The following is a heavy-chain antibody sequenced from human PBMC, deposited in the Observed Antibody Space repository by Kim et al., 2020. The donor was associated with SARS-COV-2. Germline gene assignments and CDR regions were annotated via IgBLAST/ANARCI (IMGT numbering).Heavy chain of an antibody. J-gene: IGHJ4*02. CDR1: GYTFTSNG. D-gene: IGHD3-16*01. Sequence: ASVKVSCKVSGYTFTSNGISWVRQAPGQGLEWMGWISAYSDNTNYKEKFQGRVTMTTDTYTSTAYMVLRSLTSDDTAVYFCTRDYSLGTHRFDLWGRGP. CDR3: TRDYSLGTHRFDL. CDR2: ISAYSDNT. V-gene: IGHV1-18*01.